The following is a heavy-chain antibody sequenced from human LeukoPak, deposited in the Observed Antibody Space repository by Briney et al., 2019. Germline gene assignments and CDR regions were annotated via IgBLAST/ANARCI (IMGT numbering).Heavy chain of an antibody. CDR3: ARDSKVAGTRYFDY. V-gene: IGHV4-59*01. CDR2: IYYSGST. CDR1: GGSISSYY. D-gene: IGHD6-19*01. J-gene: IGHJ4*02. Sequence: SETLSLTCTVSGGSISSYYWSWIRQPPGKGLEWIGYIYYSGSTNYNPSLKSRVTISVDTSKNQFSLKLSSVTAADTAVYYCARDSKVAGTRYFDYWGQGTLVTVPS.